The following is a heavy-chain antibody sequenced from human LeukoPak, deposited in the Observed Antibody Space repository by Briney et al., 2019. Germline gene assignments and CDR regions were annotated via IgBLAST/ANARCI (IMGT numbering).Heavy chain of an antibody. J-gene: IGHJ4*02. CDR3: ARARIPFAVVIPWDY. CDR2: IIPLFGTA. D-gene: IGHD3-3*01. Sequence: AASVKVSCKASGGTFSNYAISWVRQAPGQGLEWMGGIIPLFGTANYAQRFQGRVTITADESTSTAYMALSSLRSEDTAIYYCARARIPFAVVIPWDYWGQGTLVTVSS. V-gene: IGHV1-69*13. CDR1: GGTFSNYA.